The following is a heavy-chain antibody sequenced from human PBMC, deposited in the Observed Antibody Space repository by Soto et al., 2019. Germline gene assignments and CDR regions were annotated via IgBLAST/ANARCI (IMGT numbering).Heavy chain of an antibody. CDR3: TSKLRSSDY. J-gene: IGHJ4*01. CDR1: GFTFCGSA. D-gene: IGHD1-7*01. CDR2: IRIKANSYAT. V-gene: IGHV3-73*01. Sequence: CGSLRLSCAASGFTFCGSAMPSVHQSSGKGREWVGRIRIKANSYATSYAASLKGRFTISRDDSKNTAYLQMNSLKTEDTAVYYCTSKLRSSDYWGQGTLVTVSS.